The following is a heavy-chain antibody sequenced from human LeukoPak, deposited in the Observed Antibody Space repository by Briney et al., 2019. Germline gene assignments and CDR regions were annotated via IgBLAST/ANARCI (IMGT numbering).Heavy chain of an antibody. D-gene: IGHD3-22*01. CDR3: AKSDAYDTTYYFDF. CDR2: ISYDGSNK. CDR1: GFTFRTYA. Sequence: PGRSLRLSCAASGFTFRTYAMHWLRQAPGKGLEWVAVISYDGSNKYYAESVKGRFTISRDNSKSTLYLQMKSLRAEDTAVYFCAKSDAYDTTYYFDFWGQGTLVTVSS. J-gene: IGHJ4*02. V-gene: IGHV3-30-3*02.